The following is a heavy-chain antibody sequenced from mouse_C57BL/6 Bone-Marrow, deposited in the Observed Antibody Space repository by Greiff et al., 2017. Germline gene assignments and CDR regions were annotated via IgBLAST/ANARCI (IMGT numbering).Heavy chain of an antibody. CDR1: GYTFTDYY. CDR2: INPNNGGT. J-gene: IGHJ4*01. CDR3: ARYYGQVPFYYAMDY. D-gene: IGHD1-1*01. V-gene: IGHV1-26*01. Sequence: SGPELVKPGASVKISCKASGYTFTDYYMNWVKQSHGKSLEWIGDINPNNGGTSYNQKFKGKATLTVDKSSSTAYMELRSLTSEDSAVYYCARYYGQVPFYYAMDYWGQGTSVTVSS.